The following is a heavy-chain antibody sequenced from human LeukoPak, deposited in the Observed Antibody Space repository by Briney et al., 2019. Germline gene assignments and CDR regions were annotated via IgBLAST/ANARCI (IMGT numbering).Heavy chain of an antibody. D-gene: IGHD3-16*01. CDR2: INQDGSEK. CDR3: TRRLDE. J-gene: IGHJ4*02. V-gene: IGHV3-7*01. Sequence: GGSLRLSCEGSAFIFSGHWMDWVRQAPGKGLEWVANINQDGSEKNCLDSVKGRFTISRDNAQNSLYLQMNGLRVEDTAVYYCTRRLDEWGQGTLVTVSS. CDR1: AFIFSGHW.